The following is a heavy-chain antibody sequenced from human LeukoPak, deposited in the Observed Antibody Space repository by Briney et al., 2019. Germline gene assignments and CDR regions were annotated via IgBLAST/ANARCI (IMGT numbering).Heavy chain of an antibody. V-gene: IGHV1-2*02. CDR1: GYIFTGYY. Sequence: ASVKVSCKASGYIFTGYYMHWVRQAPGQGLEWMGWISPHSGGTNYAQKFQGRVTMTLDTSISTVYMELSRLRSDDTAVYYCAKMLRITMIVVVIHDAFDIWGQGTMVTVSS. D-gene: IGHD3-22*01. CDR2: ISPHSGGT. J-gene: IGHJ3*02. CDR3: AKMLRITMIVVVIHDAFDI.